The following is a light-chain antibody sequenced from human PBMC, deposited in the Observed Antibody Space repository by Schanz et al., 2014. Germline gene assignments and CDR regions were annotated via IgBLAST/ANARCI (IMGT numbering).Light chain of an antibody. J-gene: IGLJ3*02. CDR2: DVS. V-gene: IGLV2-11*01. CDR3: CSYGGSYVWV. Sequence: QSALTQPASVSGSPGQSITLSCTGTSSDVGGTNYVSWYQQHPGKVPKLMIYDVSNRPSGVPDRFSGSKSGNTASLTISGLQAEDEADYYCCSYGGSYVWVFGGGTKLTVL. CDR1: SSDVGGTNY.